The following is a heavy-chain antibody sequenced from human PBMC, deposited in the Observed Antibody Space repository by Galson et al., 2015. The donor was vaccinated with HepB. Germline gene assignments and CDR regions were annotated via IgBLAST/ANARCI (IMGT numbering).Heavy chain of an antibody. J-gene: IGHJ1*01. Sequence: SLRLSCAASGFVFSSYAMNWVRQAPGKGLEWVSYISGSSGRTSYGDSVKGRFTISRDNSKNTLYLQMNSLRVEDTAVYYCAKGHYDSSGYDSQVKYLLHWGQGTLITVSS. CDR3: AKGHYDSSGYDSQVKYLLH. V-gene: IGHV3-23*01. D-gene: IGHD3-22*01. CDR2: ISGSSGRT. CDR1: GFVFSSYA.